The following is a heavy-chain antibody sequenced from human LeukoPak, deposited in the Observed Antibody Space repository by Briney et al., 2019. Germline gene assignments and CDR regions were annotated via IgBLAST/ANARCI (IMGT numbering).Heavy chain of an antibody. V-gene: IGHV4-4*02. J-gene: IGHJ4*02. CDR1: GGSISSSNW. CDR3: ARTGIAVAGAEFDY. Sequence: SETLSLTCAVSGGSISSSNWWSWVRPPPGKGLEWIGEINHSGSTNYNPSLKSRVTISVDKSKNQFSLKLSSVTAADTAVYYCARTGIAVAGAEFDYWGQGTLVTVSS. CDR2: INHSGST. D-gene: IGHD6-19*01.